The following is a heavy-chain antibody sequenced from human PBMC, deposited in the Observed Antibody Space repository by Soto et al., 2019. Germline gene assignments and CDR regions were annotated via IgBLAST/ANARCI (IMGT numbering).Heavy chain of an antibody. V-gene: IGHV4-39*01. CDR1: GGSISSSSYY. CDR2: IYYSGST. Sequence: SETLSLTCTVSGGSISSSSYYWCCIRQPPGKGLEWIGSIYYSGSTYYNPSLKSRVTISVDTSKNQFSLKLSSVTAADTAVYYCARPRYYDFWSGYDAFDYWGEGTLVTVSS. CDR3: ARPRYYDFWSGYDAFDY. J-gene: IGHJ4*02. D-gene: IGHD3-3*01.